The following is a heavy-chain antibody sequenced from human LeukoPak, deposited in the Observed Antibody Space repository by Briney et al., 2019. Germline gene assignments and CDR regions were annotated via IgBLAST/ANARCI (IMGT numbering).Heavy chain of an antibody. V-gene: IGHV1-46*01. CDR2: INPGGRST. CDR3: ARDGGGVSAPGGY. Sequence: ASVKVSCTASGYTSTSYYMHWVRQAPGQGLEWMGIINPGGRSTTYAQKFQGRVTLTRDTSTSTVYMELSSLRSEDTAVYYCARDGGGVSAPGGYWGQGTLVTVSS. J-gene: IGHJ4*02. D-gene: IGHD3-16*01. CDR1: GYTSTSYY.